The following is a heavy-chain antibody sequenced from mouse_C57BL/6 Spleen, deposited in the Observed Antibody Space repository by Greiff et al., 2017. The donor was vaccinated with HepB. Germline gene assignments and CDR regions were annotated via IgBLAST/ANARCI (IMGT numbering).Heavy chain of an antibody. CDR1: GYTFTSYW. CDR2: IDPSDSET. Sequence: VQLQQPGAELVRPGSSVKLSCKASGYTFTSYWMHWVKQRPIQGLEWIGNIDPSDSETHYNQKFKDKATLTVDKSSSTAYMQLSSLTSEDSAVYYCARSDGYYSWFAYWGQGTLGTVSA. J-gene: IGHJ3*01. CDR3: ARSDGYYSWFAY. D-gene: IGHD2-3*01. V-gene: IGHV1-52*01.